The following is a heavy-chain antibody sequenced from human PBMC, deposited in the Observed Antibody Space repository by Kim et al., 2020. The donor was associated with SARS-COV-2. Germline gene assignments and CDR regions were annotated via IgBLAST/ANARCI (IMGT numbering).Heavy chain of an antibody. Sequence: GESLKISCKGSGYSFTSYWIGWVRQMPGKGLEWMGIIYPGDSDTRYSPSFQGQVTISADKSISTAYLQWSSLKASDTAMYYCARRGGDCYSMCNWFDPWGQGTLVTVSS. D-gene: IGHD2-21*01. CDR1: GYSFTSYW. J-gene: IGHJ5*02. CDR3: ARRGGDCYSMCNWFDP. CDR2: IYPGDSDT. V-gene: IGHV5-51*01.